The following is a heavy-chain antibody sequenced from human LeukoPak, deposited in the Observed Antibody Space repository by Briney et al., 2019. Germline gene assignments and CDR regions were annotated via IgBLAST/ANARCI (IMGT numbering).Heavy chain of an antibody. D-gene: IGHD1-26*01. CDR2: INPNSGGT. J-gene: IGHJ3*02. V-gene: IGHV1-2*02. Sequence: ASVKVSCKASGYTFTGYYMHWVRQAPGQGLEWMGWINPNSGGTNYAQKFQGRVTMTRDTSISTVYMELSRLRSDDTAVYYCARPSGWELLLDAFDIRGQGTMVTVSS. CDR1: GYTFTGYY. CDR3: ARPSGWELLLDAFDI.